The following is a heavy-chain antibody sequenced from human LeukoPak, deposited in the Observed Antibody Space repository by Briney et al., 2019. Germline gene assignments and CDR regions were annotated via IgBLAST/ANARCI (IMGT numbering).Heavy chain of an antibody. CDR1: GFTFCDYY. D-gene: IGHD3-3*01. Sequence: GGSLRLSCAASGFTFCDYYMSWIRQAPGKGLEWVSYISSSSSYTNYADSVKGRFTISRDNAKNSVFLQMNSLRVEDTAIYYCARALSAWGQGTLVTVSS. CDR3: ARALSA. CDR2: ISSSSSYT. J-gene: IGHJ4*02. V-gene: IGHV3-11*05.